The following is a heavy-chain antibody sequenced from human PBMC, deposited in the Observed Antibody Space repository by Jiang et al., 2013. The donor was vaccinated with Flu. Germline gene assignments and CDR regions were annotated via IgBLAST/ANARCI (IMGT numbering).Heavy chain of an antibody. J-gene: IGHJ4*02. Sequence: PGASMKVSWQGFWIHLHRLLWCTWVRQAPGQGLEWMGWINPNSGDTNFAQKFQGRVTMTRDMSTSTVYVELASLRSDDTAVYYCAKEGRRQQLENLDYWGQGTLVTVSS. V-gene: IGHV1-2*02. CDR2: INPNSGDT. CDR1: IHLHRLL. D-gene: IGHD6-13*01. CDR3: AKEGRRQQLENLDY.